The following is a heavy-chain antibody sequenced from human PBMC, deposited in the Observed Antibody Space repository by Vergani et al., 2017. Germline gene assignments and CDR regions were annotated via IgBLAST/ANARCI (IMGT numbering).Heavy chain of an antibody. V-gene: IGHV4-31*03. CDR3: AREASEVLWFGEFPSAFDI. CDR1: GGSISSGGYY. D-gene: IGHD3-10*01. CDR2: IYYSGST. Sequence: QVQLQESGPGLVKPSQTLSLTCTVSGGSISSGGYYWSWIRQHPGKGLEWIGYIYYSGSTYYNPSLKSRVTISVDTSKNQFSLKLSSVTAADTAVYYCAREASEVLWFGEFPSAFDIWGQGTMGTVSS. J-gene: IGHJ3*02.